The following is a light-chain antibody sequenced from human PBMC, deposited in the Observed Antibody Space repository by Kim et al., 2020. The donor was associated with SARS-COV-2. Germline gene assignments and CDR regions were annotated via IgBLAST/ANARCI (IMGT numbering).Light chain of an antibody. V-gene: IGLV1-40*01. CDR1: SSNVGAGYD. J-gene: IGLJ1*01. CDR3: QSYDSSLSGSGV. CDR2: GNS. Sequence: RVTFSCTGSSSNVGAGYDVHWYQQLPGTAPKLLIYGNSDRPSGVPDRFSGSKSGTSASLAITGLQAEDEADYYCQSYDSSLSGSGVFGTGTKSPS.